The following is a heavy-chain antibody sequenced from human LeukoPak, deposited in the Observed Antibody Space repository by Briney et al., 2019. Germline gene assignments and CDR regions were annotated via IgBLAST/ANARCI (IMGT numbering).Heavy chain of an antibody. V-gene: IGHV1-69*13. CDR2: IIPIFGTA. Sequence: GASVKVSCKASGGTFSSYAISWVRQAPGQGLEWMGGIIPIFGTANYAQKFQGRVTITADESTSTAYMELSSLRSEDTAVYYCARDRSAAGNIGGWYFDYWGQGTLVTVSS. CDR1: GGTFSSYA. D-gene: IGHD6-13*01. CDR3: ARDRSAAGNIGGWYFDY. J-gene: IGHJ4*02.